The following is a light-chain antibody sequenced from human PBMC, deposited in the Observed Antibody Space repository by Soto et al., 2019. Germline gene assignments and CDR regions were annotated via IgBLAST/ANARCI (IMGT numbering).Light chain of an antibody. CDR1: SSNIGRNT. Sequence: QPVLTQPPSASGTPGQRVTISCSGSSSNIGRNTVNWYQQFPGTAPKLLIFGNNQRPSGVPDRFSGSKSGTSASLAISGLQSEDEADYFCAAWDHSLNGFVVFGGGIKLTVL. CDR3: AAWDHSLNGFVV. V-gene: IGLV1-44*01. J-gene: IGLJ2*01. CDR2: GNN.